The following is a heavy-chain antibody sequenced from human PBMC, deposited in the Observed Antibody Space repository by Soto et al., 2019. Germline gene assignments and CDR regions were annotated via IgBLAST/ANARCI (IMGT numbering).Heavy chain of an antibody. Sequence: GGSLRLSCAASGFTFSSYSMNWVRQAPGKGLEWVSSISSSSSYIYYADSVKGRFTISRDNAKNSLYLQMNSLRAEDTAVYYCARDHMITFGGVIVNYYYMDVWGKGTTVTVSS. CDR1: GFTFSSYS. D-gene: IGHD3-16*02. J-gene: IGHJ6*03. CDR3: ARDHMITFGGVIVNYYYMDV. V-gene: IGHV3-21*01. CDR2: ISSSSSYI.